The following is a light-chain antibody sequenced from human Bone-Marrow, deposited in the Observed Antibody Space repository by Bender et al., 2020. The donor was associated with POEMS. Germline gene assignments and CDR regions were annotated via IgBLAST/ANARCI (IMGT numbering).Light chain of an antibody. V-gene: IGLV2-8*01. CDR2: EVT. CDR1: ISDIGRYNY. CDR3: SSYTNTFTLL. Sequence: QSALTQPPSASGSPGQSVTISCTGAISDIGRYNYVSWYQQHPGRAPKLLIYEVTKRPSGVPDRFSGSRSGNTASLTISGLQADDEADYFCSSYTNTFTLLFGGGTKLTVL. J-gene: IGLJ2*01.